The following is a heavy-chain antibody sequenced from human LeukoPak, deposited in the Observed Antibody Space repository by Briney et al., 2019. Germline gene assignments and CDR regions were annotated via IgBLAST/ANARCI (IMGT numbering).Heavy chain of an antibody. CDR1: GFIFTTYA. CDR3: ARLVGATAYYYYGMDV. V-gene: IGHV3-23*01. Sequence: GGSLRLSCAASGFIFTTYAMSWVRQAPGKGLEWVSGISGSDSGTYYADSVKDRFTISRDNSKNTLYLQMNSLRAEDTAVYYCARLVGATAYYYYGMDVWGQGTTVTVSS. J-gene: IGHJ6*02. D-gene: IGHD1-26*01. CDR2: ISGSDSGT.